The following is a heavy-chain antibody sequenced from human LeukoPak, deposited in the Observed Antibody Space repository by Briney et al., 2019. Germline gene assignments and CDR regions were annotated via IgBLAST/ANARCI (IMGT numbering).Heavy chain of an antibody. CDR2: ISSSGSYT. D-gene: IGHD6-13*01. Sequence: GGSLRLSCAASGFTFSSYSMNWVRQAPGKGLEWVSAISSSGSYTYYADSVKGRFTISRDNAKNSLYLQMNSLRAEDTAVYYCARGGGDSSSWYFDYWGQGTLVTVSS. CDR3: ARGGGDSSSWYFDY. CDR1: GFTFSSYS. V-gene: IGHV3-21*01. J-gene: IGHJ4*02.